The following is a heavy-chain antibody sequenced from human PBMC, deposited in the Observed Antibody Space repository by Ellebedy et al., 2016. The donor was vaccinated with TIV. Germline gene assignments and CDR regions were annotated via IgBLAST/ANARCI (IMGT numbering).Heavy chain of an antibody. D-gene: IGHD3-16*01. CDR2: IWYDGSKK. J-gene: IGHJ4*02. CDR3: ARVSGSFDYVGGFDY. CDR1: GFSFSYYG. Sequence: GESLKISXAAAGFSFSYYGMHWVRQAPGKGLEWVALIWYDGSKKYYADSVKGRFTVSRDNSKNTFYLQMNSLRVDDTAVYYCARVSGSFDYVGGFDYWGQGTLVSVSS. V-gene: IGHV3-33*01.